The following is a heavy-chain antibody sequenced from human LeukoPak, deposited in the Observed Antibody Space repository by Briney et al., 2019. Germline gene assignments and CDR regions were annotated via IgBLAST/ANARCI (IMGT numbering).Heavy chain of an antibody. D-gene: IGHD1-7*01. V-gene: IGHV3-23*01. CDR1: GFTFSSYA. Sequence: GGSLRLSCAASGFTFSSYAMSWVRQAPGKGLEWVSAISGSGGSTYYADSVRGRFTISRDNSKNTLYLQMNSLRAEDTAVYYCAKDPYNWNYFTVFDPWGQGTLVTVSS. CDR2: ISGSGGST. CDR3: AKDPYNWNYFTVFDP. J-gene: IGHJ5*02.